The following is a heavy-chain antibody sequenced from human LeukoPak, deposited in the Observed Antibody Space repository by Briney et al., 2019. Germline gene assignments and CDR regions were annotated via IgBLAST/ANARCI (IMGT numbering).Heavy chain of an antibody. V-gene: IGHV1-18*01. CDR3: ASSKPLPNAVAGNRIYYYYMDV. J-gene: IGHJ6*03. CDR1: GYTFTSYG. Sequence: ASVKVSCKASGYTFTSYGISWVRQAPGQGLEWMGWISAYNGNTNYAQKLQGRVTMTTDTSTSTAYMELRSLRSDDTAVYYCASSKPLPNAVAGNRIYYYYMDVWGKGTTVTISS. D-gene: IGHD6-19*01. CDR2: ISAYNGNT.